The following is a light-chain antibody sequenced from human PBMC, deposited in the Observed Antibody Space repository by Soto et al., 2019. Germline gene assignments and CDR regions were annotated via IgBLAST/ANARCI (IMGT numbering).Light chain of an antibody. V-gene: IGKV3-11*01. J-gene: IGKJ4*01. Sequence: VLTQSPATLSLSPGERATLSCRASQSVSVYVAWYQQKPGLAPRLLIYDASNRATGVPARFSGSGSGTDFNLPIRRLKPEDFAVFYCQQRQFWPPLTFGGGTRVGIK. CDR2: DAS. CDR1: QSVSVY. CDR3: QQRQFWPPLT.